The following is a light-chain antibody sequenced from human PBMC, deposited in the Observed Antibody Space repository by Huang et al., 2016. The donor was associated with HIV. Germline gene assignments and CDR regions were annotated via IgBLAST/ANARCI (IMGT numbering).Light chain of an antibody. Sequence: EIVMTQSPATLSASPGERATLSCRASQSVSSNLAWYQQKPCQAPRLLIYGASTRATGIPARCSGSVSGTEFTLTISSLQSEDFAVYYCQQNNNWPPLFTFGPGTKVDIK. J-gene: IGKJ3*01. CDR3: QQNNNWPPLFT. V-gene: IGKV3-15*01. CDR1: QSVSSN. CDR2: GAS.